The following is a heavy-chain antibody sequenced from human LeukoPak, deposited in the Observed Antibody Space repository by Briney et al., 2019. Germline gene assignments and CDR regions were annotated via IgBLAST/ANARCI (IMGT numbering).Heavy chain of an antibody. V-gene: IGHV3-48*03. Sequence: PGGCLRLSCAASGFTFRSYEMNWVRQAPGKGLEWVSYISSSGNTIYYADSVKGRFTISRDNAKDSLYLQMSSLRAEDTAVYYCARPESPLHGLSWYDSWGQGTLVTVSS. D-gene: IGHD3/OR15-3a*01. CDR3: ARPESPLHGLSWYDS. J-gene: IGHJ5*01. CDR1: GFTFRSYE. CDR2: ISSSGNTI.